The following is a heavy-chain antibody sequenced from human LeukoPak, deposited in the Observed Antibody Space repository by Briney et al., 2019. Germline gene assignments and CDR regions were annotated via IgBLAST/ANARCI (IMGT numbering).Heavy chain of an antibody. CDR1: GYYFNNYW. CDR3: ARTIYSSRYYYYYMDV. J-gene: IGHJ6*03. D-gene: IGHD6-13*01. V-gene: IGHV5-51*01. CDR2: IYPDDSQT. Sequence: GESLKISCKGSGYYFNNYWITWVRQMPGKGLEWMGIIYPDDSQTRYSPSFQGQVTISADKSISTAYLQWSSLKASDTAMYYCARTIYSSRYYYYYMDVWGKGTTVTVSS.